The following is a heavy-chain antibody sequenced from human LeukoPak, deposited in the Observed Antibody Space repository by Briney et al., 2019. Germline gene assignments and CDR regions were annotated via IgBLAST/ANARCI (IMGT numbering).Heavy chain of an antibody. D-gene: IGHD3-3*01. CDR1: GYTFTSYG. CDR2: ISAYNGNT. J-gene: IGHJ4*02. CDR3: ASVSTNDFWSGYLDY. V-gene: IGHV1-18*01. Sequence: GASVKVSCKASGYTFTSYGISWVRQAPGQGRGWMGWISAYNGNTNYAQKLQGRVTMTTDTSTSTAYMELRSLRSDDTAVYYCASVSTNDFWSGYLDYWGQGTLVTVSS.